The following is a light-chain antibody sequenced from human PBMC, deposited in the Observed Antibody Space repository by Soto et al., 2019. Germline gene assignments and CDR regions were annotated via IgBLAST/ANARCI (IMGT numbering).Light chain of an antibody. CDR3: QHYNNLPPFT. Sequence: DIQMTQSPSSLSASVGARVSITCQASEDLRTSLSWFQHKPGRAPKLLIYGASYLETGVPSRFRGSGSGTDFTHTISSLQPEDTATDYCQHYNNLPPFTFGPGTIVDIK. V-gene: IGKV1-33*01. CDR2: GAS. CDR1: EDLRTS. J-gene: IGKJ3*01.